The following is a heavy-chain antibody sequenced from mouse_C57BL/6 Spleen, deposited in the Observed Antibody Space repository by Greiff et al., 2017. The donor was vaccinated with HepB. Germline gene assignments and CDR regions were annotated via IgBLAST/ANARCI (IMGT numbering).Heavy chain of an antibody. CDR2: IYPGDGDT. V-gene: IGHV1-82*01. D-gene: IGHD2-4*01. Sequence: VKLMESGPELVKPGASVKISCKASGYAFGSSWMNWVKQRPGKGLEWIGRIYPGDGDTNYNGKFKGKATLTADKSSSTAYMQLSSLTSEDSAVYFCARRYDYDWVLYAMDYWGQGTSVTVSS. CDR3: ARRYDYDWVLYAMDY. J-gene: IGHJ4*01. CDR1: GYAFGSSW.